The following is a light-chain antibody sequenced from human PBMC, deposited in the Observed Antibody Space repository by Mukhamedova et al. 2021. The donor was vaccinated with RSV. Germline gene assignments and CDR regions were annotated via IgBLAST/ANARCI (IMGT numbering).Light chain of an antibody. CDR2: GAS. Sequence: LLIYGASSRATGIPDRFSGSGSGTDFTLTISRLEHEDFAVYYCQQYGSSRTFGHGTKVEI. V-gene: IGKV3-20*01. J-gene: IGKJ1*01. CDR3: QQYGSSRT.